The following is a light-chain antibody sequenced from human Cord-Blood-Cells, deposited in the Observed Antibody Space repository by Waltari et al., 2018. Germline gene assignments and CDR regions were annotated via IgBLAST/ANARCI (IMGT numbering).Light chain of an antibody. V-gene: IGKV3-15*01. CDR3: QQYNNWPPLT. J-gene: IGKJ4*01. Sequence: EIVMTQSPTTLSVSPGERATLSCRASQSVNSNLAWYQQKPGQAPRLLIYGASTRATGIPARFSGGGSGTEFTLTISSLQSEDLAVCYCQQYNNWPPLTVGGGTKVEIK. CDR2: GAS. CDR1: QSVNSN.